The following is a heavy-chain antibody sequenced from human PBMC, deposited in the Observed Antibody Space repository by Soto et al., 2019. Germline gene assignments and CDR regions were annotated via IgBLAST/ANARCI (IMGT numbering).Heavy chain of an antibody. CDR1: GYTFTTNW. CDR2: IYPDDSDT. CDR3: ASLAGLPHVVADWFDP. J-gene: IGHJ5*02. Sequence: PGESLKISCKASGYTFTTNWIAWVRQMPEKGLEWMGIIYPDDSDTRYSPSFEGQVTISADKSINTAYLQWSSLRASDTATYYCASLAGLPHVVADWFDPWGQGTLVTVSS. V-gene: IGHV5-51*01. D-gene: IGHD3-16*01.